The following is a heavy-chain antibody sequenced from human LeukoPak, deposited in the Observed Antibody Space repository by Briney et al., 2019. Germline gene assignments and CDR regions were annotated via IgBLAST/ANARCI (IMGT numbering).Heavy chain of an antibody. V-gene: IGHV4-34*01. CDR2: INHSGST. J-gene: IGHJ3*02. CDR1: GGSFSGYY. D-gene: IGHD3-10*01. Sequence: SETLSLTCAVYGGSFSGYYWSWIRQPPGTGLEWIGEINHSGSTNYNPSLKSRGTISVDTSKNQFSLKLSSVTAADTAVYYCAREVFRWRITMVRGVSPSFDIWGQGTMVTVSS. CDR3: AREVFRWRITMVRGVSPSFDI.